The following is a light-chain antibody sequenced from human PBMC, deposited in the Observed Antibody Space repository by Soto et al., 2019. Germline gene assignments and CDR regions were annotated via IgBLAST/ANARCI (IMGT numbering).Light chain of an antibody. V-gene: IGLV1-40*01. J-gene: IGLJ3*02. CDR2: GNN. CDR3: QSYDSSSWV. CDR1: SSNIGAGYD. Sequence: QSVLTQPPSVSGAPGQRVTISCTGSSSNIGAGYDVHWYQQLPGTAPKLLIYGNNNRPSGVPDRFSGSKSGTSASLAITGLQAEDEADYYCQSYDSSSWVFGGGTKLTVL.